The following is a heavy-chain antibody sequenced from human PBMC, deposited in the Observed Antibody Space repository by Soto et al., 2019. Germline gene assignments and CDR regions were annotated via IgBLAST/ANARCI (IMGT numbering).Heavy chain of an antibody. V-gene: IGHV1-18*01. CDR3: ARDVGCSGASCYYILSYYYYGMDV. Sequence: ASVKVSCKASGYTFTSYGISWVRQAPGQGLEWMGWISAYNGNTNYAQKLQGRVTMTTDTSTSTAYMELRSLRSDDTAVYYCARDVGCSGASCYYILSYYYYGMDVWGQGTTVTVSS. D-gene: IGHD2-15*01. CDR2: ISAYNGNT. CDR1: GYTFTSYG. J-gene: IGHJ6*02.